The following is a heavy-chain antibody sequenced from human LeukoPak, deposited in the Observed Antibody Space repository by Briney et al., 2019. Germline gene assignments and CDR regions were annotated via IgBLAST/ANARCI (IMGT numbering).Heavy chain of an antibody. CDR1: GGSISSYY. Sequence: PSETLSLTCTVSGGSISSYYWSWIRQPAGKGLEWIGRIYTSGSTNYNPSLKSRVTMSVDTSKNQFSLKLSSVTAADTAVYYCARERPDYYDSSGPYYFDYWGQGTLVTVSS. CDR3: ARERPDYYDSSGPYYFDY. J-gene: IGHJ4*02. D-gene: IGHD3-22*01. CDR2: IYTSGST. V-gene: IGHV4-4*07.